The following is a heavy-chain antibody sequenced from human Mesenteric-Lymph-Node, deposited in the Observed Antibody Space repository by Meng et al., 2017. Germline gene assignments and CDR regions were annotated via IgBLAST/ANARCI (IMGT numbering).Heavy chain of an antibody. CDR1: GFTFSSYG. Sequence: GESLKISCAASGFTFSSYGMHWVRQAPGKGLEWVAVIWYDGSNKYYADSVKGRFTISRDNSKNTLYLQMNSLRAEDTAVYYCARGYPAVAGTRHYYGMDVWGQGTTVTVSS. J-gene: IGHJ6*02. V-gene: IGHV3-33*01. D-gene: IGHD6-19*01. CDR3: ARGYPAVAGTRHYYGMDV. CDR2: IWYDGSNK.